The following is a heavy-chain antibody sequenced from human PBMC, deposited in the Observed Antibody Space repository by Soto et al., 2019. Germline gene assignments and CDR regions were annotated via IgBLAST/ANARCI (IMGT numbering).Heavy chain of an antibody. Sequence: SETLSLTCTVSGGSISSYYWSWIRQPPGKGLEWIGYIYYSGSTNYNASLKSRVTISVDTSKNQFSLKLSSVTAADTAVYYCARDYDFWSGKYYMDVWGKGTTVTVSS. CDR2: IYYSGST. J-gene: IGHJ6*03. CDR1: GGSISSYY. D-gene: IGHD3-3*01. V-gene: IGHV4-59*01. CDR3: ARDYDFWSGKYYMDV.